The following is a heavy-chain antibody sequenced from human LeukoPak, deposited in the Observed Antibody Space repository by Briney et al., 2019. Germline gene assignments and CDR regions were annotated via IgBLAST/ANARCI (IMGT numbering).Heavy chain of an antibody. Sequence: GGSLRLSCAASGFTVSSNYMSWVRQAPGKGLEWVASIRQNGIEEHYEGSVKGRFIISRDNAENSVSLQMHSLRDEDTAIYYCARLLGESTIYDLWGQGTLVTVSS. CDR1: GFTVSSNY. CDR3: ARLLGESTIYDL. CDR2: IRQNGIEE. D-gene: IGHD1-26*01. J-gene: IGHJ5*02. V-gene: IGHV3-7*01.